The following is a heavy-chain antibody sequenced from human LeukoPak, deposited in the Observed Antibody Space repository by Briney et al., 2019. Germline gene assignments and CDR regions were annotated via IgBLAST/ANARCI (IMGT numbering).Heavy chain of an antibody. CDR1: GGTFSSYA. D-gene: IGHD3-22*01. CDR2: ITPIFGTA. CDR3: ARDGEGRYYDSSGLYAFDI. J-gene: IGHJ3*02. V-gene: IGHV1-69*05. Sequence: SVKVSCKASGGTFSSYAISWVRQAPGQGLEWMGGITPIFGTANYAQKFQGRVTITTDESTSTAYMELSSLRSEDTAVYYCARDGEGRYYDSSGLYAFDIWGQGTMVNLSS.